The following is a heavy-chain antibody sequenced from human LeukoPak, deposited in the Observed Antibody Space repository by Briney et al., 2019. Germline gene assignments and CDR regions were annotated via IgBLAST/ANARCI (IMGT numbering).Heavy chain of an antibody. V-gene: IGHV4-59*08. J-gene: IGHJ4*02. Sequence: SETLSLTCTVSGGSISSYYWSWIRQPPGKGLEWIGYIYYSGSTNYNPSLKSRVTISVDTSKNQFSLKLSSVTAADTAVYYCAGSQVVTHYFDYWAREPWSPSPQ. D-gene: IGHD3-22*01. CDR2: IYYSGST. CDR1: GGSISSYY. CDR3: AGSQVVTHYFDY.